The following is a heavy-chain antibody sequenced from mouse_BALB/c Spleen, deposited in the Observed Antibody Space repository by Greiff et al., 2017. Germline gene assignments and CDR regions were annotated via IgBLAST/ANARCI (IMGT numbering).Heavy chain of an antibody. Sequence: EVQLQQSGPELVKPGASVKISCKASGYTFTDYNMHWVKQSHGKSLEWIGYIYPYNGGTGYNQKFKSKATLTVDNSSSTAYMELRSLTSEDSAVYYCARHSRYYFDYWGQGTTLTVSS. V-gene: IGHV1S29*02. CDR2: IYPYNGGT. CDR3: ARHSRYYFDY. CDR1: GYTFTDYN. D-gene: IGHD3-1*01. J-gene: IGHJ2*01.